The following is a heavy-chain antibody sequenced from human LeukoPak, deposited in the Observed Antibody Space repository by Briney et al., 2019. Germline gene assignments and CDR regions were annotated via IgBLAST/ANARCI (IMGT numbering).Heavy chain of an antibody. CDR3: ARLATGGTIFGVAHNWFDP. CDR1: GFTFSSSW. J-gene: IGHJ5*02. CDR2: IKTDGSTT. Sequence: PGGSLRLSCAVSGFTFSSSWMHWVRHAPGKGLVWVSHIKTDGSTTAYADSVKGRFTISADKSISTAYLQWSSLKASDTAMYYCARLATGGTIFGVAHNWFDPWGQGTLVTVSS. V-gene: IGHV3-74*01. D-gene: IGHD3-3*01.